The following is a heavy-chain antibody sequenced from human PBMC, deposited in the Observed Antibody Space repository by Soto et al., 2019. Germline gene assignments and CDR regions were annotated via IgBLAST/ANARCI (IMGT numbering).Heavy chain of an antibody. J-gene: IGHJ3*02. CDR3: AGQYDPVPRSAFDI. D-gene: IGHD3-16*01. CDR2: ISGGGTTI. Sequence: GGSLRLSCAASGFTFNDYYMSWFRQTPGKGLEWVSYISGGGTTIYYADSVKGRFTISRDNAKKSLYLQMTSLRAEDTAVYYCAGQYDPVPRSAFDIWGQGTMVTVSS. V-gene: IGHV3-11*01. CDR1: GFTFNDYY.